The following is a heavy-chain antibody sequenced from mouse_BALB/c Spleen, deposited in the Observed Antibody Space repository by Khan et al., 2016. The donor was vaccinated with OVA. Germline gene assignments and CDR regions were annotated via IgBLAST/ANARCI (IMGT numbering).Heavy chain of an antibody. J-gene: IGHJ3*01. Sequence: VQLQESGAELARPGASVTLSCKASGYTFTDYNINWVKQRTGQGLEWIGEIYPGSNNTYYNEKFKGKATLTADKSSSTAYMQLSSLTSEDSAVYFCAREWCAWFPYWGQGTLVTVSA. CDR1: GYTFTDYN. D-gene: IGHD1-1*02. CDR3: AREWCAWFPY. V-gene: IGHV1-77*01. CDR2: IYPGSNNT.